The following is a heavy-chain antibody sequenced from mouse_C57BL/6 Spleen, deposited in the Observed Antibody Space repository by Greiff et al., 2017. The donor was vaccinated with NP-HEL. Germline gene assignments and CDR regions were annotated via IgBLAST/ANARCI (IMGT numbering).Heavy chain of an antibody. Sequence: EVMLVESGGGLVKPGGSLKLSCAASGFTFSDYGMHWVRQAPEKGLEWVAYISSGSSTIYYADTVKGRFTISRDNAKNTLFLQMTSLRSEDTAMYYCARPFTTVVAFYWYFDVWGTGTTVTVSS. J-gene: IGHJ1*03. D-gene: IGHD1-1*01. CDR3: ARPFTTVVAFYWYFDV. CDR1: GFTFSDYG. V-gene: IGHV5-17*01. CDR2: ISSGSSTI.